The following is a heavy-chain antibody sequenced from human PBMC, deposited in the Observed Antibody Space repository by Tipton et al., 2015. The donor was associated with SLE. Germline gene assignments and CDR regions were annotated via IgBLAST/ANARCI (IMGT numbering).Heavy chain of an antibody. CDR2: TSTFNGKT. CDR3: AREHFYESSGYYLGFYYFDY. D-gene: IGHD3-22*01. J-gene: IGHJ4*02. Sequence: QSGAEVKKPGASVKVSCKASGYTFTTFGVSWVRQAPGQGLEWMGWTSTFNGKTNYSQNFQGRVTMTTDTSTSTAYMELRSLRSDDTAVYYCAREHFYESSGYYLGFYYFDYWDQGTLVTVSS. V-gene: IGHV1-18*01. CDR1: GYTFTTFG.